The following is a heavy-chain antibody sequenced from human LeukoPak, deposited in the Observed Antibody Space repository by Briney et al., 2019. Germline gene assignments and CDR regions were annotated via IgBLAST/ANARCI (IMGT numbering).Heavy chain of an antibody. D-gene: IGHD5-24*01. J-gene: IGHJ4*02. CDR3: VRVTWLQYGF. CDR2: INIDGTNA. V-gene: IGHV3-74*03. CDR1: GFTFNNHW. Sequence: GGSLRLSCAASGFTFNNHWMHWVRQAPGKGLVWVSRINIDGTNATYADSVKGRFTISRDNDRNTLYLEMNNLRAEDTAIYYCVRVTWLQYGFWGQGSLVIVSS.